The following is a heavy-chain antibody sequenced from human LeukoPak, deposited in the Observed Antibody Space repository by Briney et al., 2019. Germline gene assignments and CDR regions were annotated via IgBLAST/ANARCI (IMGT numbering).Heavy chain of an antibody. CDR3: ARDRLLWFGTPDP. J-gene: IGHJ5*02. Sequence: SETLSLTCTVSGGSISSYYWSWIRQPPGKGLEWIGSIYHSGSTYYNPSLKSRVTISVDTSKNQFSLKLSSVTAADTAVYYCARDRLLWFGTPDPWGQGTLVTVSS. V-gene: IGHV4-59*12. CDR1: GGSISSYY. CDR2: IYHSGST. D-gene: IGHD3-10*01.